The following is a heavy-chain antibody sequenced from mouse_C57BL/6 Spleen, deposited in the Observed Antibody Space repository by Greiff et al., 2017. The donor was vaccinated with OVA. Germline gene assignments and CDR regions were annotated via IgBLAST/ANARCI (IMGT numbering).Heavy chain of an antibody. Sequence: QVQLQQPGAELVKPGASVQLSCKASGYTFTSYWMHWVKQRPGQGLEWIGMIHPNSGSTNYNEKFKSKATLTVDKSSSTAYMQLSSLTSEDSAVYDCARYRALGYDMDYWGQGTSVTVSA. D-gene: IGHD3-1*01. CDR3: ARYRALGYDMDY. V-gene: IGHV1-64*01. CDR2: IHPNSGST. CDR1: GYTFTSYW. J-gene: IGHJ4*01.